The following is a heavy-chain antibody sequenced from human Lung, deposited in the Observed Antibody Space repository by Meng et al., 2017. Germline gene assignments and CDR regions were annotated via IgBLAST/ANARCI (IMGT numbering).Heavy chain of an antibody. D-gene: IGHD3-3*01. CDR1: GFNFGYYI. V-gene: IGHV3-74*01. Sequence: VHLVGAGGGFVQPGGSLRLSCGASGFNFGYYIMHWVRQSPGKGLEWISRIVSDGGITTYADSVKGRFTVSRDNAKNTLYLQMNSLGADDTAVYYCARDLAWVLFDYWGQGALVTVSS. J-gene: IGHJ4*02. CDR2: IVSDGGIT. CDR3: ARDLAWVLFDY.